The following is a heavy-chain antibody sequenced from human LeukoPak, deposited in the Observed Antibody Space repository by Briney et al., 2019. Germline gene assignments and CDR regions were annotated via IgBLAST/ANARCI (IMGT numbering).Heavy chain of an antibody. D-gene: IGHD5-24*01. J-gene: IGHJ4*02. CDR3: ARGQRWLQSFDY. CDR1: GRSISSGDYY. CDR2: IYYSGST. Sequence: SQTLSLTCTVSGRSISSGDYYWSWIRQPPGKGLEWIGYIYYSGSTYYNPSLKSRLSISVDTSKNQSSLKLNSVTAADTAVYYCARGQRWLQSFDYWGQGILVTVSS. V-gene: IGHV4-30-4*08.